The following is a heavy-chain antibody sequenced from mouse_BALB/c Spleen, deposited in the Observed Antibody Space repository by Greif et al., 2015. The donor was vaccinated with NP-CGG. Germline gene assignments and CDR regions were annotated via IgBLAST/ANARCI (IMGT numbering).Heavy chain of an antibody. V-gene: IGHV1-9*01. CDR3: AGGEYGNLYAMDY. CDR1: GYTFSSYW. D-gene: IGHD2-10*02. J-gene: IGHJ4*01. CDR2: ILPGSGST. Sequence: QVQLQQSGAELMKPGASVKISCKATGYTFSSYWIEWVKQRPGHGLEWIGEILPGSGSTNYNEKFKGKATSTADTSSNTAYMQLSSLTSEDSAVYYCAGGEYGNLYAMDYWGQGTSVTVSS.